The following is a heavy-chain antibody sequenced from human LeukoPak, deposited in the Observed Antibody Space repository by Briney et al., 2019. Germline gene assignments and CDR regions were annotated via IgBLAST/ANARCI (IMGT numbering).Heavy chain of an antibody. Sequence: ASVKVSCKASGYTFTSYGISWVRQAPGQGLEWMGWISVYNGNTNYAQKLQGRVTMTTDTSTSTAYMELRSMRSDDTAVCYCARDPYSGSPYYFDYWGQGTLVTVSS. CDR2: ISVYNGNT. V-gene: IGHV1-18*01. D-gene: IGHD1-26*01. CDR3: ARDPYSGSPYYFDY. J-gene: IGHJ4*02. CDR1: GYTFTSYG.